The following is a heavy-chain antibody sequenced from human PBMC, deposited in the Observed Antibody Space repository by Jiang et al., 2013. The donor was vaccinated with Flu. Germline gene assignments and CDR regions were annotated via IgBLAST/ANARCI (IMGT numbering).Heavy chain of an antibody. Sequence: SLRLSCAASGLTFSSYTMNWVRQAPGKGLEWVASISRDSKYIYYADSLKGRFAIFRDNARNSLFLQMSSLRVEDSAVYYCATEKPSRTYVHYYGMDVWGPGTTVTVSS. CDR2: ISRDSKYI. J-gene: IGHJ6*02. V-gene: IGHV3-21*01. CDR1: GLTFSSYT. D-gene: IGHD2-2*01. CDR3: ATEKPSRTYVHYYGMDV.